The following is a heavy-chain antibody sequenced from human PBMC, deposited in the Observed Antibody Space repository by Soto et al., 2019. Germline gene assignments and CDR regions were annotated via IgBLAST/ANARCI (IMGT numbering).Heavy chain of an antibody. CDR2: INPNSGGT. J-gene: IGHJ1*01. CDR3: ARIPRYSGSSISLQH. D-gene: IGHD1-26*01. CDR1: GYTFTGYY. V-gene: IGHV1-2*02. Sequence: ASVKVSCKASGYTFTGYYMHWVRQAPGQGLEWMGWINPNSGGTNYAQKFQGRVTMTRDTSISTAYMELSRLRSDDTAVYYCARIPRYSGSSISLQHWGQGTLVTVS.